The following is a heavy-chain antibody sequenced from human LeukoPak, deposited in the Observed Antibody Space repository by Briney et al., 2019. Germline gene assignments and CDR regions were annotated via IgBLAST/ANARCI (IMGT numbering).Heavy chain of an antibody. V-gene: IGHV3-23*01. CDR2: INGSGGKT. Sequence: GGSLRLSCAASGFTFSSYAMSWVRQAPGKGLGWVSDINGSGGKTYYADSVKGRFTISRDNSKNTLYLQMNSLRADDTAVYYCAKDFESTGDCYYVFDYWGQGTLVTVSS. J-gene: IGHJ4*02. CDR1: GFTFSSYA. D-gene: IGHD2-21*02. CDR3: AKDFESTGDCYYVFDY.